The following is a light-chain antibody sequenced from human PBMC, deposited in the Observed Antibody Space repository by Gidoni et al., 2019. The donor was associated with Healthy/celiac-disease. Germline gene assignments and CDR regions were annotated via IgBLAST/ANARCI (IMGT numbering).Light chain of an antibody. Sequence: QSALTQPPSVSGSPGQSATISCTGTSSDVGSYNRISWYQQPPGTAPKLMIYEVSNRPSGVPDRFSGSKSGNTASLTISGLQAEDEADYYCSSYTSSSLVVFGGGTKLTVL. V-gene: IGLV2-18*02. J-gene: IGLJ2*01. CDR2: EVS. CDR1: SSDVGSYNR. CDR3: SSYTSSSLVV.